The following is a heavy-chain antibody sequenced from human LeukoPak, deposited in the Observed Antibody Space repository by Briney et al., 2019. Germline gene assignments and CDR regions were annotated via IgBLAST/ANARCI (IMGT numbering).Heavy chain of an antibody. CDR1: GFTFDDYG. CDR2: INSDGSST. J-gene: IGHJ4*02. D-gene: IGHD6-13*01. Sequence: GGSLRLSCAASGFTFDDYGMSWVRQAPGKGLVWVSRINSDGSSTSYADSVKGRFTISRDNAKNTLYLQMNSLRAEDTAVYYCARQQQLGGYWGQGTLVTVSS. V-gene: IGHV3-74*01. CDR3: ARQQQLGGY.